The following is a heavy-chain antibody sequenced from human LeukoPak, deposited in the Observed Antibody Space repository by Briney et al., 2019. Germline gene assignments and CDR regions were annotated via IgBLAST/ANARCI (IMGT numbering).Heavy chain of an antibody. J-gene: IGHJ5*02. D-gene: IGHD2-2*01. Sequence: GGSLRLSCAASGFTFDDYGMSWVRQAPGKGLEWVSGIHWNGGSTGYADSVKGRFTISRDNAKNSLYLQMNSLRAEDTALYYCAREGGYCSSTSCYNWFDPWGQGALVTVSS. CDR3: AREGGYCSSTSCYNWFDP. CDR1: GFTFDDYG. V-gene: IGHV3-20*04. CDR2: IHWNGGST.